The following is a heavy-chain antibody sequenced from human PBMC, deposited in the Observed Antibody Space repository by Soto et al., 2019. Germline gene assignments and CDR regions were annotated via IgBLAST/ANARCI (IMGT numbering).Heavy chain of an antibody. CDR3: ARDRALYSSSWYVYSPNYYYYMAV. Sequence: EVQLVESGGGLVKPGGSLRLSCAASGFTFSSYSMNWVRQAPGKGLEWVSSISSSSSYIYYADSVKGRFTISRDNAKNTLYLQMNSLRAEDTAVYYCARDRALYSSSWYVYSPNYYYYMAVWGKGTTVTVSS. CDR1: GFTFSSYS. D-gene: IGHD6-13*01. V-gene: IGHV3-21*01. CDR2: ISSSSSYI. J-gene: IGHJ6*03.